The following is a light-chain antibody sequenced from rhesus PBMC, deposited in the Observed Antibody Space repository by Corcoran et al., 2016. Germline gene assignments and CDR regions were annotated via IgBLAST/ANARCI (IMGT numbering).Light chain of an antibody. CDR2: EVS. J-gene: IGLJ6*01. CDR3: SSYANSSTFV. V-gene: IGLV2-13*03. Sequence: QAVPTQSPSVSGSPGQSVTISCTGTSSDIGGYSRVSWYQHHPGKVPKLMIYEVSKRPSGVSGRFSGSKSGNTASLTISGLQAEDEADYYGSSYANSSTFVFGSGTKLTVL. CDR1: SSDIGGYSR.